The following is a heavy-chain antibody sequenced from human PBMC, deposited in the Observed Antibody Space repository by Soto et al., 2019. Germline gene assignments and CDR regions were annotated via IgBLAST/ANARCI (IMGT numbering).Heavy chain of an antibody. Sequence: WGSLRLSCAASGFTFSSYAMHWVRQAPGKGLEWVAVISYDGSNKYYADSVKGRFTISRDNSKNTLYLQMNSLRAEDTAVYYCARGSLYYYDSSGYYSTFDYWGQGTLVTVSS. V-gene: IGHV3-30-3*01. D-gene: IGHD3-22*01. CDR2: ISYDGSNK. CDR3: ARGSLYYYDSSGYYSTFDY. J-gene: IGHJ4*02. CDR1: GFTFSSYA.